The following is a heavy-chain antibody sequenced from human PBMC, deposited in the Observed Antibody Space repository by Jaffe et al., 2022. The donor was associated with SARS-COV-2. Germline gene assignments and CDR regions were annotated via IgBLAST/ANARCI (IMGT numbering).Heavy chain of an antibody. V-gene: IGHV4-39*01. J-gene: IGHJ5*02. Sequence: QLQLQESGPGLVKPSETLSLTCTVSGGSISRNSYYWGWIRQPPGKGLEWIGSIYYGGSTYYNPSLNSRVTISVDTSKNQFSLKLNSVTAADTAVYYCARHHNYAYKWFDPWGQGTLVTVSS. D-gene: IGHD1-1*01. CDR1: GGSISRNSYY. CDR3: ARHHNYAYKWFDP. CDR2: IYYGGST.